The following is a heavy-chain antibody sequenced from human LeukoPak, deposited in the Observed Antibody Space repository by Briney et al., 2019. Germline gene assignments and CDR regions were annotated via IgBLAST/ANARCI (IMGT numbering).Heavy chain of an antibody. CDR3: ARGVWGGSSSWYDPHAFDI. Sequence: GGSLRLSCAVSGFPVTTSYMHWVRQAPGKGLEWVSVLYSNGRSYYADSVEGRFTISRDNSKNTLYLQMNSLRAEDTAVYYCARGVWGGSSSWYDPHAFDIWGQGTMVTVSS. V-gene: IGHV3-66*02. J-gene: IGHJ3*02. D-gene: IGHD6-13*01. CDR2: LYSNGRS. CDR1: GFPVTTSY.